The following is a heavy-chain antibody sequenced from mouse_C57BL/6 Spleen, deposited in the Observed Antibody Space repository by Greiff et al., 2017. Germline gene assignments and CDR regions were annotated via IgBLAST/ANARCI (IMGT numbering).Heavy chain of an antibody. CDR3: ARIPHGLYFDY. J-gene: IGHJ2*01. CDR2: ISYDGSN. V-gene: IGHV3-6*01. CDR1: GYSITSGYY. Sequence: VQLKESGPGLVKPSQSLSLTCSVTGYSITSGYYWNWIRQFPGNKLEWMGYISYDGSNNYNPSLKNRISITRDTSKNQFFLKLNSVTTEDTATYYCARIPHGLYFDYWGQGTTLTVSS.